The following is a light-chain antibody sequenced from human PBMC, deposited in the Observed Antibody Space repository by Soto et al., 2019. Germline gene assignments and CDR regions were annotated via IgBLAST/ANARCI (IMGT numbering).Light chain of an antibody. V-gene: IGKV3-15*01. CDR3: QQYNNWPQLT. CDR2: GAS. J-gene: IGKJ4*01. CDR1: QSVSSN. Sequence: EIVMTQSPATLSVSPGERATLSCRASQSVSSNLAWYQQKPGQAPRLLIYGASTRATGIPARISGSGSGTEFTLTISSLQSEDFAVYYCQQYNNWPQLTFGGGTKVEIK.